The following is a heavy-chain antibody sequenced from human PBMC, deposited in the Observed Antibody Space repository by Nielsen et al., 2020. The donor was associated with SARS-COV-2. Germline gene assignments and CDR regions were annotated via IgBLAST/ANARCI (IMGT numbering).Heavy chain of an antibody. V-gene: IGHV4-4*02. CDR3: ARVLWFGELLGPFDYYYYMDV. Sequence: WIRQPPGKGLEWIGEIYHSGSTNYNPSLKSRVTISVDKSKNQFSLKLSSVTAADTAVYYCARVLWFGELLGPFDYYYYMDVWGKGTTVTVSS. J-gene: IGHJ6*03. D-gene: IGHD3-10*01. CDR2: IYHSGST.